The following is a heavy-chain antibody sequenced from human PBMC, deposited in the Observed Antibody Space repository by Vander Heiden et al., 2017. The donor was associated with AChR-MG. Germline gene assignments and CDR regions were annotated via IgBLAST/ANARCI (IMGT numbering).Heavy chain of an antibody. Sequence: QVQLVQSGAEVKKPGASVKVSCKVSGYTLTELSMHWGRQAPGKGLEWTGGFDPEDGETIYAQKFQGRVTMTEDTSTDTAYMELSSLRSEDTAVYYCATVRTGELLWLYYFDYWGQGTLVTVSS. V-gene: IGHV1-24*01. J-gene: IGHJ4*02. CDR3: ATVRTGELLWLYYFDY. D-gene: IGHD1-26*01. CDR1: GYTLTELS. CDR2: FDPEDGET.